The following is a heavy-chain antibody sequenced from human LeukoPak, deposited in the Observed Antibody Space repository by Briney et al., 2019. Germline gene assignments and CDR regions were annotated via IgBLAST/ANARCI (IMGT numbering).Heavy chain of an antibody. Sequence: ETLSLTCTVSGGSISSYYWSWVRQAPGKGLEWVSAISGSGGSTYYADSVKGRFTISRDNSKNTLYLQMNSLRAEDTAVYYCAKGATLQRDNWGQGTLVTVSS. J-gene: IGHJ4*02. V-gene: IGHV3-23*01. CDR1: GGSISSYY. D-gene: IGHD1-26*01. CDR3: AKGATLQRDN. CDR2: ISGSGGST.